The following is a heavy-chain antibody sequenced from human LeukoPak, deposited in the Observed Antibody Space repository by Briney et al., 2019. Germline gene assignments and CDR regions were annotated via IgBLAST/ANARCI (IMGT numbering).Heavy chain of an antibody. Sequence: PGGSLSLFCAATGFPFKEYGVQCVREPPGKGVVWVSSINWNGGGTDYADSVKGRFTISRYNAKNSLYLQLSSLRPEDTALYYCARDLLRNYYYYGMDVWGQGTTVTVSS. CDR3: ARDLLRNYYYYGMDV. CDR1: GFPFKEYG. D-gene: IGHD3-16*01. J-gene: IGHJ6*02. V-gene: IGHV3-20*04. CDR2: INWNGGGT.